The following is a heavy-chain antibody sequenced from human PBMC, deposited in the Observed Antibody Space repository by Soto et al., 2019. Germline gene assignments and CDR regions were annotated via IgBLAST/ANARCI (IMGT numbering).Heavy chain of an antibody. D-gene: IGHD3-3*01. Sequence: SETLSLTCTVSGGSISSYYWSWIRQPPGKGLEWIGYIYYSGSTNYNPSLKSRVTISVDTSKNQFSLKLSSVTAADTAVYYCARQTQYYDFWSGSNWFDPWGQGTLVTVSS. J-gene: IGHJ5*02. CDR3: ARQTQYYDFWSGSNWFDP. CDR2: IYYSGST. CDR1: GGSISSYY. V-gene: IGHV4-59*08.